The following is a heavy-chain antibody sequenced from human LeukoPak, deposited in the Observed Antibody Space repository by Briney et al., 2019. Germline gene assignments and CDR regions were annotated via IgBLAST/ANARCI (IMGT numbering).Heavy chain of an antibody. CDR3: ARGRGAAAREDY. Sequence: SETLSLTCAVYGGSFSGYYWSWIRQPPGKGLEWIGEIHHSGGTNYNPSLKSRVTMSEDTSKNQFSLKLSSVTAADTAVYYCARGRGAAAREDYWGQGTLVTVSS. CDR1: GGSFSGYY. J-gene: IGHJ4*02. CDR2: IHHSGGT. V-gene: IGHV4-34*01. D-gene: IGHD6-13*01.